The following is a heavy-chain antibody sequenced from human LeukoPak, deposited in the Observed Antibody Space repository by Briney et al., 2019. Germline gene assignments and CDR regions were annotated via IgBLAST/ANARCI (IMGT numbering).Heavy chain of an antibody. V-gene: IGHV4-61*01. CDR3: ARDSRGHSGYDLDY. CDR1: GASVNSGSSY. J-gene: IGHJ4*02. CDR2: IYYSGIT. Sequence: PSETLRLTCTVSGASVNSGSSYWSWTRQPPGKGLEWIGYIYYSGITNYNPSLKSRVTMSVDTSKNQFSLKLSSVTAADTAIYYCARDSRGHSGYDLDYWGQGTLVTVSS. D-gene: IGHD5-12*01.